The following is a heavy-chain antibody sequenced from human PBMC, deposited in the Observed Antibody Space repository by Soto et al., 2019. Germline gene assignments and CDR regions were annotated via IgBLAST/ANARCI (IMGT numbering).Heavy chain of an antibody. CDR3: ARRYGGTFDY. J-gene: IGHJ4*02. D-gene: IGHD2-15*01. CDR1: GGSISSYY. Sequence: SETLSLTCTVSGGSISSYYWSWIRQPPGKGLEWIGYIYYSGSTNYNPSLKSRVTISVDTSKNQFSLKLSSVTAADTAVYYCARRYGGTFDYWGQGSLVTVSS. CDR2: IYYSGST. V-gene: IGHV4-59*08.